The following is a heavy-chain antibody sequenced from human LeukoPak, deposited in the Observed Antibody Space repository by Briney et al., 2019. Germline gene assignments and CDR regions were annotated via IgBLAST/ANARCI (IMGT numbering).Heavy chain of an antibody. CDR1: AVSISNNNW. J-gene: IGHJ5*02. D-gene: IGHD3-10*01. CDR2: IYHSGTT. Sequence: PSGTLSLTCSVSAVSISNNNWWSWVRQSPGKGLEWIGNIYHSGTTHYNPSLKSRATISVDKSKHQFSLKLNSVYSADEAVYSCAIKPPSGWFGTGWLDPWGQGTLVTVSS. V-gene: IGHV4-4*02. CDR3: AIKPPSGWFGTGWLDP.